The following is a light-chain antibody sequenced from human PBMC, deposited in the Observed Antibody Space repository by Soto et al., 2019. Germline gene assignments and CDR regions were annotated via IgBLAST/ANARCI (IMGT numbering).Light chain of an antibody. Sequence: DIQMTQSPSSLSASVGDRVTITCRASQSIRSYLNWYQQKPGKAPKLLIYAASSLQSGVPSRFSGSGSGTDFTLTISSLQPEDFATYYCQQSYGAPYTFGQGTKLEIK. CDR3: QQSYGAPYT. V-gene: IGKV1-39*01. J-gene: IGKJ2*01. CDR2: AAS. CDR1: QSIRSY.